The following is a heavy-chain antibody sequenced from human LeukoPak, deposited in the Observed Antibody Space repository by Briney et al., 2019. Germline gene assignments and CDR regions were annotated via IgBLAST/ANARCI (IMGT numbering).Heavy chain of an antibody. CDR3: AREWYYYDSSGAFDI. CDR1: GYTFTSYY. D-gene: IGHD3-22*01. CDR2: INPSGGST. J-gene: IGHJ3*02. Sequence: ASVKVSCKASGYTFTSYYMHWVRQAPGQGLEWMGIINPSGGSTSYAQKFQGRVTMTRNTSISTAYMELSSLRSEDTAVYYCAREWYYYDSSGAFDIWGQGTMVTVSS. V-gene: IGHV1-46*01.